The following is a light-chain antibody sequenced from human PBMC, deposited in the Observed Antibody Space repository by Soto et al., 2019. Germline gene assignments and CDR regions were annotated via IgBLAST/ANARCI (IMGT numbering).Light chain of an antibody. CDR3: QQYNNWPPWT. Sequence: EIVMTQSPATLSVSPGETTRLSCRASQSISRNLAWYQQKPGQAPRLLIYDASTRATAIPARFSGSGSETEFTLTISSLQSEDSAVYYCQQYNNWPPWTFGQGTKVDIK. CDR1: QSISRN. V-gene: IGKV3-15*01. J-gene: IGKJ1*01. CDR2: DAS.